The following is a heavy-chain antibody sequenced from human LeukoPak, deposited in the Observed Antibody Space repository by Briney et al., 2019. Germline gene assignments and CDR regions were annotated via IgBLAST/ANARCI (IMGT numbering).Heavy chain of an antibody. CDR1: AYTFTSYG. Sequence: ASVKVSCKASAYTFTSYGISWVRQAPGQGLEWMGWISAYNGNTNYAQKLQGRVTMTTDTSTSTAYMELRSLRSDDTAVYYCARGQYDFWSGQSPLDYWGQGTLVTVSS. J-gene: IGHJ4*02. V-gene: IGHV1-18*01. CDR2: ISAYNGNT. D-gene: IGHD3-3*01. CDR3: ARGQYDFWSGQSPLDY.